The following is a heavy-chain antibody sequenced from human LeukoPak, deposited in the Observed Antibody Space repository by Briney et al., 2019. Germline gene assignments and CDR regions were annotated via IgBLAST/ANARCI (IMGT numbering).Heavy chain of an antibody. J-gene: IGHJ4*02. V-gene: IGHV4-61*09. CDR3: ARDSYSSGSYTFDY. CDR2: IFTSGST. D-gene: IGHD3-10*01. Sequence: SETLSLTCTVSGGSINSGSHYWSWVRQPAGKGLEWIGHIFTSGSTYYSPSLKGRVTISLDMSKNQFSLKLSSVAAADTAVYYCARDSYSSGSYTFDYWGRGTLVTVSS. CDR1: GGSINSGSHY.